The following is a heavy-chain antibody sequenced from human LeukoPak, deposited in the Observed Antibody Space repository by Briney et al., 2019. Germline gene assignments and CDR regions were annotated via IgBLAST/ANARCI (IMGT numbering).Heavy chain of an antibody. CDR1: GYSFTSYW. V-gene: IGHV5-51*01. CDR3: ARHGGEAAAGNSRNYYYYMDV. J-gene: IGHJ6*03. D-gene: IGHD6-13*01. Sequence: GESLKISCKGSGYSFTSYWIGWVRQMPGKGLEWMGIIYPGDSDTRYSPSFQGQVTISADKSISTAYLQWSSLKASDTAMYYCARHGGEAAAGNSRNYYYYMDVWGKGTTVTVSS. CDR2: IYPGDSDT.